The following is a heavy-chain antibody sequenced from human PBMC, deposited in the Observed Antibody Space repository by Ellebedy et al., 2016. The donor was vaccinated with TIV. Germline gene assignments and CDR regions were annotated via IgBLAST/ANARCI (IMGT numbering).Heavy chain of an antibody. CDR3: ARELAVAEIYFDY. CDR2: INYSGTT. D-gene: IGHD6-19*01. Sequence: SETLSLXCTVSGGSISSYYWSWVRQPPGKGLEWIGYINYSGTTSYNPSLKSRVNMSIDASKSQSSLKLSSVTAADTAMYYCARELAVAEIYFDYWGQGTLVTVSS. V-gene: IGHV4-59*13. CDR1: GGSISSYY. J-gene: IGHJ4*02.